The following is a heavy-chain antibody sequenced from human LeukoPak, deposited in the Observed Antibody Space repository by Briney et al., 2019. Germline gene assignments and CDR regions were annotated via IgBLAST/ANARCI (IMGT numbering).Heavy chain of an antibody. CDR1: GFTFSDCS. V-gene: IGHV3-73*01. Sequence: PGGSLKLSCADSGFTFSDCSIHWVRQASGKGLEWVGLIDKKTKNYETAYAESVRGRFTISRDDSKNTAYLQMDSLEIEDTALYYCTRDAGTYNWLDPWGQGTLVTVSS. D-gene: IGHD1-26*01. CDR2: IDKKTKNYET. J-gene: IGHJ5*02. CDR3: TRDAGTYNWLDP.